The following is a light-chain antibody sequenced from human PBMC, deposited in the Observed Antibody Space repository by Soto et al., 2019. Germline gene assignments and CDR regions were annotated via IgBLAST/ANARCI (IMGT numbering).Light chain of an antibody. J-gene: IGLJ2*01. V-gene: IGLV2-18*02. Sequence: QSVLTQPPSVSGSPGQSVTISCIGTSSDVGSYNRVSWYQQPPGTAPKLMIFEVSNRPSGVPDRFSASKSGNTASLTISGLQAEDEADYYCSSYTSSSTLVFGGGTKLTVL. CDR3: SSYTSSSTLV. CDR2: EVS. CDR1: SSDVGSYNR.